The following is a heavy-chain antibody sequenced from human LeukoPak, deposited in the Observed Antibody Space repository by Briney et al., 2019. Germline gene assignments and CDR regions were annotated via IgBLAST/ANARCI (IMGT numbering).Heavy chain of an antibody. Sequence: GGSLRLSCAASGSTFSNAWMNWVRQAPGKGLEWVGRIKSKTDGGTTDYAAPVKGRFTISRDDSKNTLYLQMNSLKTEDTAVYYCTTEASSGWYYYYYGMDVWGQGTTVTVSS. J-gene: IGHJ6*02. V-gene: IGHV3-15*07. CDR2: IKSKTDGGTT. D-gene: IGHD6-19*01. CDR3: TTEASSGWYYYYYGMDV. CDR1: GSTFSNAW.